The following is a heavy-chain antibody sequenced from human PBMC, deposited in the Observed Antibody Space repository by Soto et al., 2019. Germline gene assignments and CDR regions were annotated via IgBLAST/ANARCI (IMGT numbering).Heavy chain of an antibody. V-gene: IGHV4-30-2*01. CDR3: ARGKTNYFFDL. Sequence: SETLSLTCVVSGGSISRGDFSWTWIRQPPGRGLEWVGYIYRSGSTYYNPSLKSPVSISLDKSKNQFSLNLTSVTAADTAVYYCARGKTNYFFDLWGQGHLVTVSS. D-gene: IGHD3-10*01. CDR2: IYRSGST. CDR1: GGSISRGDFS. J-gene: IGHJ4*02.